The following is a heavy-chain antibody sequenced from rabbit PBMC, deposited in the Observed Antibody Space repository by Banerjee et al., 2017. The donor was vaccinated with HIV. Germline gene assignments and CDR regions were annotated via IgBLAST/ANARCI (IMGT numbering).Heavy chain of an antibody. D-gene: IGHD8-1*01. Sequence: VAGSGSTYYASWAKGRFTISKTSSTTVTLQMTSLTAADTATYFCARDEAGSYYFNLWGPGTLVTVS. V-gene: IGHV1S40*01. CDR2: VAGSGST. J-gene: IGHJ4*01. CDR3: ARDEAGSYYFNL.